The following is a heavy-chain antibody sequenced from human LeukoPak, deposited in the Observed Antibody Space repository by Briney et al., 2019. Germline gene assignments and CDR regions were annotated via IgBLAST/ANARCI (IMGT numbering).Heavy chain of an antibody. V-gene: IGHV3-49*03. J-gene: IGHJ6*02. CDR1: GFTFGDHA. D-gene: IGHD5-18*01. CDR3: TRGPIQLWLYHGMDV. CDR2: IRSKTYGGTT. Sequence: GRSLRLSCTVSGFTFGDHAMSWIRQAPGKGLEWVGFIRSKTYGGTTEYAASVKGRFIISRDDSTSIAYLQMNSLKTEDTAVYYCTRGPIQLWLYHGMDVWGQGTTVTVSS.